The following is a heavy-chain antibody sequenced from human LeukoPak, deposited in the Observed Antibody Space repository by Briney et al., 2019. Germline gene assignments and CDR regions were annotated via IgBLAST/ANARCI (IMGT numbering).Heavy chain of an antibody. J-gene: IGHJ4*02. CDR1: GFTFSSYA. CDR3: ARPPDSSGIDDYFDY. V-gene: IGHV3-23*01. Sequence: GGSLRLSCAASGFTFSSYAMSWVRQAPGKGLEWVSAISGSGGSTYYADSVKGRFTISRDNSKNTLYLQMNSLRAEDTAVYYCARPPDSSGIDDYFDYWGQGTLVTVSS. CDR2: ISGSGGST. D-gene: IGHD3-22*01.